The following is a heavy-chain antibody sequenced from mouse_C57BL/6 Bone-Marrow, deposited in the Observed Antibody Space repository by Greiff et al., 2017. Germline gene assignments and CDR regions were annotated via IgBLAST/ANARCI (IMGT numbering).Heavy chain of an antibody. V-gene: IGHV1-15*01. D-gene: IGHD6-1*01. Sequence: QVHVKQSGAELVRPGASVTLSCKASGYTFTDYAMHWVKQTPVHGLEWIGAIDPETGGSAYNQKFKGKAILTADKSTSTAYMELRSLTSEDSAVYYCTRPSEWERGAMDYWGQGTSVTVSS. CDR1: GYTFTDYA. J-gene: IGHJ4*01. CDR3: TRPSEWERGAMDY. CDR2: IDPETGGS.